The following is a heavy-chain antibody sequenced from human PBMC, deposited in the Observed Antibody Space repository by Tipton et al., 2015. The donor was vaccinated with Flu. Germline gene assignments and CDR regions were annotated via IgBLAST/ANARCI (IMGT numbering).Heavy chain of an antibody. CDR3: ARDPSLGMPDYLDF. CDR2: IYNSAYT. V-gene: IGHV4-59*12. J-gene: IGHJ4*02. CDR1: GGSIGSYY. Sequence: GLVKPSETLFLTCTVSGGSIGSYYWNWIRQPPGKGLEWIGYIYNSAYTKYNPSLERRVNITADTPKKHFSLQLRSVIAADTAVYYCARDPSLGMPDYLDFWGQGTLVTASS. D-gene: IGHD2-2*01.